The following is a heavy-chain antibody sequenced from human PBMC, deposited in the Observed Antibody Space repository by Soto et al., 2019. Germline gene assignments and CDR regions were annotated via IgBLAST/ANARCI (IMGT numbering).Heavy chain of an antibody. CDR3: ARERERRQQLVSYYYYGMEV. Sequence: PSQTLSLTCAISGDSVTSNSAAWNWIRQSPSRGLGGLGRRYYRYKWDNDYAVSVKSRITINPDTSKKQFSLQLNSVTPEDTAAYHCARERERRQQLVSYYYYGMEVWGQGTTVTVSS. CDR2: RYYRYKWDN. V-gene: IGHV6-1*01. J-gene: IGHJ6*02. D-gene: IGHD6-13*01. CDR1: GDSVTSNSAA.